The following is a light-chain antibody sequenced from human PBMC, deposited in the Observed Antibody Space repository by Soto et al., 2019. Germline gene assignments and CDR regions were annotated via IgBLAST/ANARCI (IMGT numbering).Light chain of an antibody. CDR3: QHYNNWPLT. V-gene: IGKV3-15*01. CDR1: QSISSN. CDR2: GTS. J-gene: IGKJ4*01. Sequence: EIVMTQSPATLSVSPGERATLSCRASQSISSNLAWYQQTPGQTPRLLIYGTSTRATGIPSRFSGSGSGTDFTLTISSLQSEDFAVYYCQHYNNWPLTFGGGTKVEIK.